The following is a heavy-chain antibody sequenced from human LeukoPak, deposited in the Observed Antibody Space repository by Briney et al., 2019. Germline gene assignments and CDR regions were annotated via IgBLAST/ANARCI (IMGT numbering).Heavy chain of an antibody. CDR2: LYTGNNT. CDR1: GFTVSSNY. D-gene: IGHD5-12*01. Sequence: GGSLRLSCAASGFTVSSNYMSWVRQAPGKGLEWVSVLYTGNNTYYADSVKGRFTISRDNSKNTLYLQMNSLRAEDTAVYYCAKDLSSGYLFDYWGQGTLVTVSS. J-gene: IGHJ4*02. CDR3: AKDLSSGYLFDY. V-gene: IGHV3-66*01.